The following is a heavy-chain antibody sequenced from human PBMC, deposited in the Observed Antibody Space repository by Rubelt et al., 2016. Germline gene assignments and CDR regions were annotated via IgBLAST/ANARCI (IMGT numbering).Heavy chain of an antibody. CDR1: GDSINNNY. Sequence: QVQLQESGPGLVKPSETLSLSCTVSGDSINNNYWSWIRQPPGSGLDWIWYIHYSGTTKYNPSLKRRVTISVDTSKNQFSVERGSVTAADSAVYYCVRHHRRSCTGDCFAFDIWGQGTTVTVSS. V-gene: IGHV4-59*08. D-gene: IGHD2-8*02. CDR3: VRHHRRSCTGDCFAFDI. J-gene: IGHJ3*02. CDR2: IHYSGTT.